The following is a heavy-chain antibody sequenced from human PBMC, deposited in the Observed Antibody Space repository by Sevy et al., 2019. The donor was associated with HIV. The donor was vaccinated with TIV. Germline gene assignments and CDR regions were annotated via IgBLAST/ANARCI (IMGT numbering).Heavy chain of an antibody. Sequence: GESLKISCAASGFTFSSYSMNWVRQAPGKGLEWVSSISSSSSYIYYADSVKGRFTISRDNAKNSLYLQMNSLRAEDTAVYYCAKDLAGDYYYMDVWGKGTTVTVSS. J-gene: IGHJ6*03. CDR3: AKDLAGDYYYMDV. CDR2: ISSSSSYI. V-gene: IGHV3-21*01. CDR1: GFTFSSYS.